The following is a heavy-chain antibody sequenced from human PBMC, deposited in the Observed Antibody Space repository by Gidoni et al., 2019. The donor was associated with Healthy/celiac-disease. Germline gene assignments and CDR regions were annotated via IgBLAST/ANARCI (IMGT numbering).Heavy chain of an antibody. D-gene: IGHD2-21*02. Sequence: EVQLVESGGGLVQPGGSLRLSCAASGFTFSSYWMSWVRQAPGKGLEWVDNIKQDGSEKYYVDSVKGRFTISRDNAKNSLYLQMNSLRAEDTAVYYCASSGDHYTLFDYWGQGTLVTVSS. CDR3: ASSGDHYTLFDY. J-gene: IGHJ4*02. CDR1: GFTFSSYW. V-gene: IGHV3-7*01. CDR2: IKQDGSEK.